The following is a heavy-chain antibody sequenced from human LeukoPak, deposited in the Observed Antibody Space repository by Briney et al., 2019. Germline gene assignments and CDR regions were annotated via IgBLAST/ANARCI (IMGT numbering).Heavy chain of an antibody. D-gene: IGHD4-17*01. V-gene: IGHV4-30-2*01. Sequence: SETLSLTCAVSGGSISSGGYSWSWIRQPPGKGLEWIGYIYHSGSTYYNPSLKSRATISVDRSKNQFSLKLSSVTAADTAVYYCARASTVTTLDYWGQGTLVTVSS. J-gene: IGHJ4*02. CDR3: ARASTVTTLDY. CDR2: IYHSGST. CDR1: GGSISSGGYS.